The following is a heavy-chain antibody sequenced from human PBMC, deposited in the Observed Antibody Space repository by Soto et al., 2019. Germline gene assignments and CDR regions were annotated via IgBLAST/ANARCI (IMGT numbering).Heavy chain of an antibody. Sequence: QVQLVESGGGVVQPGRSLRLSCAASGFTFSSYAMHWVRQAPGKGLEWVAVISYDGSNKYYADSVKGRFTISRDNSKNTLYLQMNSLRAKNTAVYYCERDPQFAAAAAFNYWGQGTLVTVSS. CDR1: GFTFSSYA. CDR3: ERDPQFAAAAAFNY. CDR2: ISYDGSNK. D-gene: IGHD6-13*01. V-gene: IGHV3-30-3*01. J-gene: IGHJ4*02.